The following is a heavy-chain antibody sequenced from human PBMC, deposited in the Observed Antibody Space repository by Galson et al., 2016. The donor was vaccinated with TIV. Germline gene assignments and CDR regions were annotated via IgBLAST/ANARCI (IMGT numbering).Heavy chain of an antibody. J-gene: IGHJ6*02. Sequence: SLRLSCAASGFTFDDYAMHWVRQAPGKGLEWVSGISWNSAYIAYADSVKGRFTISRDSAKNSLYLQMNSLRAEDTALYYCAKDLNRGCSSSNCYSYDYHYYGLDVWGQGTTVTVSS. CDR2: ISWNSAYI. CDR1: GFTFDDYA. D-gene: IGHD2-2*02. CDR3: AKDLNRGCSSSNCYSYDYHYYGLDV. V-gene: IGHV3-9*01.